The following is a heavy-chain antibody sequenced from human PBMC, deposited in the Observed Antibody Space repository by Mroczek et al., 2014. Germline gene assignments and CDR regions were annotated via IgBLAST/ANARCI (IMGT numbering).Heavy chain of an antibody. V-gene: IGHV1-8*01. D-gene: IGHD6-19*01. CDR2: MNPNSGNT. Sequence: SGAEVKKPGASVKVSCKASGYTFTSYDINWVRQATGQELEWMGWMNPNSGNTGYAQKFQGRVTMTRNTSISTAYMELSSLRSEDTAVYYCASFGLSSGWYGGYYYYGMDVWGQGTTVTVSS. CDR3: ASFGLSSGWYGGYYYYGMDV. CDR1: GYTFTSYD. J-gene: IGHJ6*02.